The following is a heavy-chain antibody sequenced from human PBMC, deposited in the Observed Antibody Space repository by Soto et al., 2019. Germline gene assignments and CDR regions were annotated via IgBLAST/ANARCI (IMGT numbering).Heavy chain of an antibody. CDR2: FRSGGDDDTT. J-gene: IGHJ4*02. CDR1: GFTFSSYS. V-gene: IGHV3-23*01. Sequence: EVQLLESGGGLVQPGGSLRLSCAASGFTFSSYSMSWVRQAPGKGLEWVSGFRSGGDDDTTYYADSVRGRFTISRDNSKNTLFLQMNSVRAEDTAIYYCAKKVNSGSGSQFFDYWGQGTLVIVSS. D-gene: IGHD3-10*01. CDR3: AKKVNSGSGSQFFDY.